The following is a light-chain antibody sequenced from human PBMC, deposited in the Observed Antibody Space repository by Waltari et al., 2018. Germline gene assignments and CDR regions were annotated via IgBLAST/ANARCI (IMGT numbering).Light chain of an antibody. Sequence: QTVVTQEPSLTVSPGGTVTLTCASSTGPVTNRYFPNWFQQKPGQAPRPLIYSTNNKHSCTPARFSGSLLGGRAALTLSGVRPEDEADYYCLIYYGDSVVFGGGTKLTVL. CDR1: TGPVTNRYF. CDR3: LIYYGDSVV. V-gene: IGLV7-43*01. J-gene: IGLJ3*02. CDR2: STN.